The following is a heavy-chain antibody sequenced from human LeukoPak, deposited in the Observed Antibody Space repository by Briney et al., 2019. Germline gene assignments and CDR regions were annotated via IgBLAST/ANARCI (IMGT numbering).Heavy chain of an antibody. CDR2: IYSSGGT. Sequence: SETLSLTCTVSGGSISSSSYFWGWLRQAPGKGLEWIGSIYSSGGTYYNPSLKSRLTISLDTSKNQFSLKLTSVTAADTAVYYCAGAGGYGLIDYWGQGTMVTVSS. J-gene: IGHJ4*02. D-gene: IGHD5-18*01. CDR1: GGSISSSSYF. CDR3: AGAGGYGLIDY. V-gene: IGHV4-39*07.